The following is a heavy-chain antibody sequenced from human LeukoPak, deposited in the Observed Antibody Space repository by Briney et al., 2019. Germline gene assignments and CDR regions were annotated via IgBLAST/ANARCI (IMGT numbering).Heavy chain of an antibody. V-gene: IGHV3-7*01. J-gene: IGHJ1*01. CDR1: DFTFDFYW. CDR2: ILPDGSQK. CDR3: GRDPPSFQH. Sequence: PGGSLRLSCVASDFTFDFYWMTWVRQAPGKGLEWLANILPDGSQKYYVDSLKGRFTISRDNPKNSLYLQINNLRAEDTAVYYCGRDPPSFQHWGQGTLVTVSS.